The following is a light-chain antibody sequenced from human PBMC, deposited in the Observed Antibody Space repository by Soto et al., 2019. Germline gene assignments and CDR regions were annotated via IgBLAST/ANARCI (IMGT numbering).Light chain of an antibody. CDR1: QSVSSY. Sequence: EIVLTQSPATLSLSPGERATLSCRASQSVSSYLAWYQQKPGQAPRLLIYDASNRATGIPARFSGSGSGTDFTLTISSLEPEEFAVYYCQQRSNWPLFGQGTKVEIK. CDR3: QQRSNWPL. V-gene: IGKV3-11*01. J-gene: IGKJ1*01. CDR2: DAS.